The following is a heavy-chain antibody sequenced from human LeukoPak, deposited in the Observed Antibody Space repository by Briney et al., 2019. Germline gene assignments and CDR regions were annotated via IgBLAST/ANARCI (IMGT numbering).Heavy chain of an antibody. CDR3: ARYALYASGGAGGFDI. V-gene: IGHV1-2*02. CDR2: INPNSGGA. D-gene: IGHD3-10*01. CDR1: GYTFTGHY. Sequence: ASVKVSCKASGYTFTGHYMHWVRQAPGQGPEWMGCINPNSGGASFAPKFQGRVTVTRDTSMSTAYMELSRLSSDDTAVYHCARYALYASGGAGGFDIWGQGTMVTVSS. J-gene: IGHJ3*02.